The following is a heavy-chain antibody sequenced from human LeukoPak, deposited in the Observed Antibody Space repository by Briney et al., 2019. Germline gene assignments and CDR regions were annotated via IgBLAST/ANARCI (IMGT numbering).Heavy chain of an antibody. D-gene: IGHD1-26*01. V-gene: IGHV3-30*03. CDR2: TSYDGSNK. Sequence: GGPLRLSCAASGFTFSSYGMHWVRQAPGKGLEWVAVTSYDGSNKYYVDSVKGRFTISRDKPKNMVYLQMNSLRAEDTAVYYCARGSPFDDWGQGTLVTVSS. CDR1: GFTFSSYG. CDR3: ARGSPFDD. J-gene: IGHJ4*02.